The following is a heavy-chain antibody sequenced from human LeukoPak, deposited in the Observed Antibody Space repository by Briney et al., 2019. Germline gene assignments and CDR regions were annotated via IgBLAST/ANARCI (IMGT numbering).Heavy chain of an antibody. CDR3: ARRAFYDSSGYYHEWFDP. CDR2: IHPGDSDT. D-gene: IGHD3-22*01. Sequence: GESLKISCKGSGYSFTSYWIGWVRQMPGKGLEWMGIIHPGDSDTRYSPSFQGQVTISADKSISTAYLQWSSLKASDTAMYYCARRAFYDSSGYYHEWFDPWGQGTLVTVSS. J-gene: IGHJ5*02. CDR1: GYSFTSYW. V-gene: IGHV5-51*01.